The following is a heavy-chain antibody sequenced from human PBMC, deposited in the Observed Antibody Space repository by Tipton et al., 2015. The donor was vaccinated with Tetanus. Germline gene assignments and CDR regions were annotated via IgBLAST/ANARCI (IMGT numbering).Heavy chain of an antibody. D-gene: IGHD1-1*01. J-gene: IGHJ6*02. CDR1: GFTFKHHG. Sequence: SLRLSCKGSGFTFKHHGMYWVRQAPGKGLEWVAYTSFDGSKRDYADSVKGRFTISRDHAKNTVYLQMNSLRAEDTAVYFCSRRSLTNYGLDVWGQGTPVTVSS. CDR2: TSFDGSKR. CDR3: SRRSLTNYGLDV. V-gene: IGHV3-30*12.